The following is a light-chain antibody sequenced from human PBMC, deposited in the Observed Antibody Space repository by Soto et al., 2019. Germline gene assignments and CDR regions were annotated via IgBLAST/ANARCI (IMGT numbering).Light chain of an antibody. J-gene: IGKJ1*01. V-gene: IGKV1-5*01. Sequence: DIPMTQSPSTLSASVGDRVTITCRARQSISSWLAWYQQKPGKAPKLLIYDASSLESGVPSRFSGSGSGTEFTLTISSLQPDDFATYYCQQYNSYRWTFGQGTKVEIK. CDR2: DAS. CDR1: QSISSW. CDR3: QQYNSYRWT.